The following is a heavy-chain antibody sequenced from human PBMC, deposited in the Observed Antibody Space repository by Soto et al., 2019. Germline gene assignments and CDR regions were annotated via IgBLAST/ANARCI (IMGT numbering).Heavy chain of an antibody. J-gene: IGHJ4*02. CDR1: GFSLSNNGVC. Sequence: SFPTLGNPKQTLTLTCTFSGFSLSNNGVCVGCILQPRGQALEWLALIYWDDDKRYRPSLKSRLTITKDTSKNQVVLTMTNMDPVDTATYYCAHRPSYCSGGSCYSGFEYWGQGTLVTVSS. V-gene: IGHV2-5*02. D-gene: IGHD2-15*01. CDR3: AHRPSYCSGGSCYSGFEY. CDR2: IYWDDDK.